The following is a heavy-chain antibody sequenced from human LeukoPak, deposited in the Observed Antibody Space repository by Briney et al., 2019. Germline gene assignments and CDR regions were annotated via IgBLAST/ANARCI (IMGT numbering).Heavy chain of an antibody. D-gene: IGHD1-1*01. CDR1: DDSITMYY. CDR2: VDHTGSP. CDR3: ARGRVSSSTWYSTYYYYCYMDV. Sequence: SETLSLTCSVSDDSITMYYWTWIRQPPGKGLEWIGYVDHTGSPNFNPSLNGRVSISSDTTKNLFSLRLRSATAADTAVYFCARGRVSSSTWYSTYYYYCYMDVWGKGTTVTVSS. V-gene: IGHV4-59*01. J-gene: IGHJ6*03.